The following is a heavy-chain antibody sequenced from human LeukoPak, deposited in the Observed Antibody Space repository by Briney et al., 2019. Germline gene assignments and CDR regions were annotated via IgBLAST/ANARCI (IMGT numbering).Heavy chain of an antibody. Sequence: MTGGSLRLSCAASGFTVSSNYMNWVRQAPGKGLEWVSYISSSNTTYYADSVKGRFTISRDNAKNSLYLQMNSLRAEDTAVYYCARDLDIVVVPAAIFWFDPWGQGTLVTVSS. CDR3: ARDLDIVVVPAAIFWFDP. J-gene: IGHJ5*02. CDR1: GFTVSSNY. V-gene: IGHV3-69-1*01. D-gene: IGHD2-2*01. CDR2: ISSSNTT.